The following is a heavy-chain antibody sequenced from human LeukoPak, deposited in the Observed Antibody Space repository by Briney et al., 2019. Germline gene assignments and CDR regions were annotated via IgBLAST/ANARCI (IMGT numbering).Heavy chain of an antibody. Sequence: PGGSLRLSCAASGFTVSSNYMSWVRQAPGKGLEWVSIIYSGGSTFYADSVKGRFTISRDNAKNSLYLQMNSLRAEDTAVYYCARGITMVRGVIIFYYMDVWGKGTTVTVSS. J-gene: IGHJ6*03. D-gene: IGHD3-10*01. CDR2: IYSGGST. CDR1: GFTVSSNY. V-gene: IGHV3-53*01. CDR3: ARGITMVRGVIIFYYMDV.